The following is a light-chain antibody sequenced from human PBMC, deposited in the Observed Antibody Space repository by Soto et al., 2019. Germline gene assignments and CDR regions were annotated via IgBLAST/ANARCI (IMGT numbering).Light chain of an antibody. V-gene: IGKV3-11*01. J-gene: IGKJ4*01. CDR2: DAS. Sequence: EIVLTQSPATLSLSPGESVTLSCRASQSVTNYLAWYQHKPGQAPRLLIYDASNRATGIPARFSGRGYGTDFTLTISSLESEDFAIYYCHQRSNWPLTFGGGTRVQIK. CDR3: HQRSNWPLT. CDR1: QSVTNY.